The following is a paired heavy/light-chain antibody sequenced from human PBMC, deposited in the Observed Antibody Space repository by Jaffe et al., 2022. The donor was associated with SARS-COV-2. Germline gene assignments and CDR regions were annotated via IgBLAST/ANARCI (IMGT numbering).Heavy chain of an antibody. J-gene: IGHJ3*02. V-gene: IGHV4-34*01. CDR1: GGSFSGIY. CDR3: ARFSSHDYHEGLGAFDI. CDR2: INHSGVT. Sequence: QVQLQQWGAGLLKPSETLSLTCAVYGGSFSGIYRSWLRQPPGKGLEWIGEINHSGVTNYSPSLKSRVTISMDTSKNQFSLYLSSVTAADTAVYYCARFSSHDYHEGLGAFDIWGRGTMVTVSS. D-gene: IGHD4-17*01.
Light chain of an antibody. CDR1: SSDVGRYIY. Sequence: QSALTQPASVSGSPGQSIAISCTGTSSDVGRYIYVSWYQQYPGKAPKLIIYEVSNRPSGVPDRFSGSKSGSTASLTISGLQAEDEADYYCSSYTSSSTARVIFGGGTKLTVL. CDR2: EVS. CDR3: SSYTSSSTARVI. V-gene: IGLV2-14*01. J-gene: IGLJ2*01.